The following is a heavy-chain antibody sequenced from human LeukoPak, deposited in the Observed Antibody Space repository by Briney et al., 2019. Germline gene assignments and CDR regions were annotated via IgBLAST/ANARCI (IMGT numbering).Heavy chain of an antibody. CDR1: GGSISSYY. D-gene: IGHD1-1*01. V-gene: IGHV4-59*01. CDR2: IYYSGST. Sequence: SETLSLTCTVSGGSISSYYWSWIRQPPGKGLEWIGYIYYSGSTNYNPSLKSRVTISVDTSKNQFSLKLSSVTAADTAVYYCAREGDPALEPYWAYWGQGTLVTVSS. J-gene: IGHJ4*02. CDR3: AREGDPALEPYWAY.